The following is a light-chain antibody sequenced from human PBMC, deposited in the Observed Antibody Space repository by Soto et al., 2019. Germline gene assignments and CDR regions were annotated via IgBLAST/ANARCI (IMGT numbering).Light chain of an antibody. CDR2: DTS. V-gene: IGKV3-20*01. Sequence: EVVLTQSPGTLSLSPGERATLSCRASQSVSSSYLAWYQQKPGQPPRLVMYDTSSRATGIPARFSGSGSGTDFTLTISRLEPEDFAVYYCQQYGSSAWTFGQGTKVDIK. CDR1: QSVSSSY. CDR3: QQYGSSAWT. J-gene: IGKJ1*01.